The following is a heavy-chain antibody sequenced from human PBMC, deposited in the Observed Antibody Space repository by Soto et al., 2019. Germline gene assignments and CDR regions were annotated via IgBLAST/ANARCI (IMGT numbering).Heavy chain of an antibody. J-gene: IGHJ4*02. D-gene: IGHD3-3*01. V-gene: IGHV3-21*01. CDR1: GFTFSSYS. Sequence: EVQLVESGGGLVKPGGSLRLSCAASGFTFSSYSMNWVRQAPGKGLEWVSSISSSSSYIYYADSVKGRFTISRDNAKNSLYLQMNSLRAEDTAVYYCAGSYEWYQGYFDYWGQGTLVTVSS. CDR3: AGSYEWYQGYFDY. CDR2: ISSSSSYI.